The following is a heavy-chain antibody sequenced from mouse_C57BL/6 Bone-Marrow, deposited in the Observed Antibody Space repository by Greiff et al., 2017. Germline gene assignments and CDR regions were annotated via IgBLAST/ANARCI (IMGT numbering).Heavy chain of an antibody. CDR3: ARRWLLPYWYFDV. CDR1: GFNIKNTY. D-gene: IGHD2-3*01. J-gene: IGHJ1*03. Sequence: VQLKESVAELVRPGASVKLSCTASGFNIKNTYMHWVKQRPEQGLEWIGRIDPANGNTKYAPKFQGKATITADTSSNTAYLQLSSLTSEDTAIYYCARRWLLPYWYFDVWGTGTTVTVSS. V-gene: IGHV14-3*01. CDR2: IDPANGNT.